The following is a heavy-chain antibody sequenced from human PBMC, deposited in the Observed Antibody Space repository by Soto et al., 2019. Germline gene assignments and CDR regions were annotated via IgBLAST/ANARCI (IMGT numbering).Heavy chain of an antibody. CDR2: IIPLSGTT. CDR3: ASGPDRSGFYLFDY. D-gene: IGHD3-22*01. V-gene: IGHV1-69*01. Sequence: QVQLVQSGAEVRIPGSSVKVSCKASGGTFSNHAISWVRQAPGQGPEWMGGIIPLSGTTNYAQKFQGTVTITADESMTKAYMELNSLSYEDTAVYYCASGPDRSGFYLFDYCGQGTLVTVSS. CDR1: GGTFSNHA. J-gene: IGHJ4*02.